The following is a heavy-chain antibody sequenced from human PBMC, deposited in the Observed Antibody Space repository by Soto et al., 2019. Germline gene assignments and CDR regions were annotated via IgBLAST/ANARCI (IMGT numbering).Heavy chain of an antibody. CDR2: ISYDGSNK. D-gene: IGHD5-12*01. V-gene: IGHV3-30-3*01. CDR3: ASLGVATIFDY. CDR1: GFTFSSYA. J-gene: IGHJ4*02. Sequence: VQLVESGGGVVQPGRSLRLSCAASGFTFSSYAMHWVRQAPGKGLEWVAVISYDGSNKYYADSVKGRFTISRDNSKNTLYLQMNSLRAEDTAVYYCASLGVATIFDYWGQGTLVTVSS.